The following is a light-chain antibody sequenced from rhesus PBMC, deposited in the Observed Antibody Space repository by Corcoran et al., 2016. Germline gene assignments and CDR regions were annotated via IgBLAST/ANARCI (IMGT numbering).Light chain of an antibody. CDR1: LGLINW. Sequence: DIQMTQSPSSLYASVGDTVTITCRASLGLINWLAWYQQKPGKAPKVLIYKASNLQTGVTSRLSGSGSGTDFTLTIRSMRSRDFAAYCYQRYSTKPRTFGKGTKVEVK. V-gene: IGKV1-22*01. J-gene: IGKJ1*01. CDR3: QRYSTKPRT. CDR2: KAS.